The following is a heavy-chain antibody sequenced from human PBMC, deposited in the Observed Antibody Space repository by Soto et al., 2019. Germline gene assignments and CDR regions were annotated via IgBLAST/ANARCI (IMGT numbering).Heavy chain of an antibody. J-gene: IGHJ6*02. CDR3: AREAIVAGATTGMDV. Sequence: QAPGQGLEWMGVINPGYPAGRSTTYAQKFQGRVTMTTDTSTSTGYMELSRLRSDDTAVYYCAREAIVAGATTGMDVWGQGNRVTVSS. V-gene: IGHV1-46*01. CDR2: INPGYPAGRST. D-gene: IGHD1-26*01.